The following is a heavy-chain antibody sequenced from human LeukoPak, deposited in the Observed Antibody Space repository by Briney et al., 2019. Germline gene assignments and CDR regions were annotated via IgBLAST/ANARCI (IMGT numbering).Heavy chain of an antibody. CDR3: ARGPRRDGYNSGFDY. Sequence: ASVKVSCKASGYTFTGYYMHWVRQAPGQGLEWMGWINPNSGGTNYAQKFQGRVTMTRDTSISTAYMELSRLRSDDTAVYYCARGPRRDGYNSGFDYWGQGTLVTVSS. CDR2: INPNSGGT. D-gene: IGHD5-24*01. CDR1: GYTFTGYY. V-gene: IGHV1-2*02. J-gene: IGHJ4*02.